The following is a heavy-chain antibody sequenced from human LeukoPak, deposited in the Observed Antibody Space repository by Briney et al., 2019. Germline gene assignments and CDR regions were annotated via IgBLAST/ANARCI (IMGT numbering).Heavy chain of an antibody. Sequence: PGGSLRLSCAASGFTFGDFYMSWIRQAPGKGLEWVSYINGSGTYTNYADSVKGRFTISRDNARNSMYLELDSLRAEDTAVYYCARDQRRTTVTFLYNYYYGLDVWGQGTAVTVSS. CDR2: INGSGTYT. CDR3: ARDQRRTTVTFLYNYYYGLDV. CDR1: GFTFGDFY. V-gene: IGHV3-11*05. D-gene: IGHD4-17*01. J-gene: IGHJ6*02.